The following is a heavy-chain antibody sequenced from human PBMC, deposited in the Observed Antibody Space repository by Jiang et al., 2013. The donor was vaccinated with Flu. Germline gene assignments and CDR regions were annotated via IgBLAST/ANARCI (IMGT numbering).Heavy chain of an antibody. J-gene: IGHJ3*02. CDR3: ARDLDYDSDYSDAFDI. Sequence: EWIGYIHHTGSTGYNPPSRSRVTMSLDTSRTQFSLHLTSVTVADTAVYHCARDLDYDSDYSDAFDIWGRGTMVTVSS. V-gene: IGHV4-59*01. CDR2: IHHTGST. D-gene: IGHD3-22*01.